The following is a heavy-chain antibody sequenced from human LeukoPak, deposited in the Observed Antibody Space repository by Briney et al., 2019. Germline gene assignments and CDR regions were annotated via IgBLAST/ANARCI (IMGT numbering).Heavy chain of an antibody. J-gene: IGHJ6*03. CDR1: GFTFSGYG. V-gene: IGHV3-7*01. CDR3: AREKGNYDGYYNYYMDV. Sequence: GGSLRLSCAASGFTFSGYGMHWVRQAPGKGLEWVANIKQDGSDKYYVDSVKGRFTISRDNAKNSLYLQMNSLRAEDTAVYYCAREKGNYDGYYNYYMDVWGKGTTVTVSS. D-gene: IGHD4-11*01. CDR2: IKQDGSDK.